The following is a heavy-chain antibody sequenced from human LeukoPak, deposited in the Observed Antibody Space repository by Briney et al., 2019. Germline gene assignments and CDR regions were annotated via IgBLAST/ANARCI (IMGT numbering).Heavy chain of an antibody. D-gene: IGHD3-22*01. J-gene: IGHJ4*02. CDR3: AKGGRSASYDSSGYYSPFDY. CDR2: ISYDGSNK. Sequence: GSLRLSCAASGFTFGDYWMHWVRQAPGKGLEWVAVISYDGSNKYYADSVKGRFTISRDNSKNTLYLQMNSLRAEDTAVYYCAKGGRSASYDSSGYYSPFDYWGQGTLVTVSS. V-gene: IGHV3-30*18. CDR1: GFTFGDYW.